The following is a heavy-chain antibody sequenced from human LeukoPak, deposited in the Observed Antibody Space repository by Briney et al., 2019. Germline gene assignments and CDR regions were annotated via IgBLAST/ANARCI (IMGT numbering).Heavy chain of an antibody. CDR1: GFTFSSYS. J-gene: IGHJ4*02. CDR2: INSSSSTI. Sequence: GGSLRLSCAASGFTFSSYSMNWVRQAPGKGLEWVSYINSSSSTIYYADSVKGRFTISRDNAKNSLYLQMNSLRAEDTAVYYCARGRLWLLDYWGQGTLVTVSS. D-gene: IGHD5-18*01. CDR3: ARGRLWLLDY. V-gene: IGHV3-48*01.